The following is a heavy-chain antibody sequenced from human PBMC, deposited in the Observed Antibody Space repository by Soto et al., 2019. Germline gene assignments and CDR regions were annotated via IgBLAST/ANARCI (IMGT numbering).Heavy chain of an antibody. J-gene: IGHJ4*02. Sequence: PSETLSLTCTVSGGSISSGDYYWSWIRQPPGKGLEGIGYIYYSGSTYYNPSLKSRVTISVDTSKNQFSLKLGSVTAADTAVYYCAARGTDSSGYPFDYWGQGTLVTVSS. D-gene: IGHD3-22*01. V-gene: IGHV4-30-4*01. CDR3: AARGTDSSGYPFDY. CDR2: IYYSGST. CDR1: GGSISSGDYY.